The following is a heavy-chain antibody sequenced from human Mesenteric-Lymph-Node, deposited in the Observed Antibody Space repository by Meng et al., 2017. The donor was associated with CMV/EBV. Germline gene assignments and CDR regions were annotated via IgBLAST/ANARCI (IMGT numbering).Heavy chain of an antibody. D-gene: IGHD1-26*01. J-gene: IGHJ3*02. V-gene: IGHV4-39*01. CDR2: IHYSGST. Sequence: SETLSLTCTVSGGSISSSSYYWGWIRQPPGKGLEWIGSIHYSGSTYYNPSLKSRVTISVDTSKNQFSLKLSSVTAADTAVYYCARLDPKLLVGTQPVAFDIWGQGTMVTVSS. CDR3: ARLDPKLLVGTQPVAFDI. CDR1: GGSISSSSYY.